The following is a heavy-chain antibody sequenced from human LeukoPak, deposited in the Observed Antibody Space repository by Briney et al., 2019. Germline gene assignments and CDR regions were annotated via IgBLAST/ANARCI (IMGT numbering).Heavy chain of an antibody. Sequence: GGSLRLSCAASGFTVISGYMSWVRQAPGKGLEWVSPIYGAGDTYYADSVKGRFTISRDKSQNTLYLQMNNLRVEDTAVYYCARDGSQRALQYWGQGALVTVSS. CDR2: IYGAGDT. J-gene: IGHJ4*01. D-gene: IGHD5-24*01. CDR1: GFTVISGY. CDR3: ARDGSQRALQY. V-gene: IGHV3-66*01.